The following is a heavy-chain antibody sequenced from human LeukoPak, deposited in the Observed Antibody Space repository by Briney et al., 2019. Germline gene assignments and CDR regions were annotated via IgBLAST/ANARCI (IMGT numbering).Heavy chain of an antibody. V-gene: IGHV1-2*04. J-gene: IGHJ4*02. Sequence: ASVKVSCKASGYTFTGYYMHWVRQAPGRGLEGLGWINPNGGGTNYAQKFQGWVTMTRDTSISTAYMELSRLRSDDTAVYYCARAEVRGVIITEMNYWGQGTLVTVSS. D-gene: IGHD3-10*01. CDR1: GYTFTGYY. CDR2: INPNGGGT. CDR3: ARAEVRGVIITEMNY.